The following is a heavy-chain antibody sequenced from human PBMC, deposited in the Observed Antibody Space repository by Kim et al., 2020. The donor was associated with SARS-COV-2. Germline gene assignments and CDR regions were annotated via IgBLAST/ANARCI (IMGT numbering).Heavy chain of an antibody. V-gene: IGHV3-7*01. J-gene: IGHJ4*02. D-gene: IGHD6-19*01. CDR3: ARDRRFSSGWYDY. Sequence: YVDSVKGRFTISRDNAKNSLYLQMNSLRAEDTAVYYCARDRRFSSGWYDYWGQGTLVTVSS.